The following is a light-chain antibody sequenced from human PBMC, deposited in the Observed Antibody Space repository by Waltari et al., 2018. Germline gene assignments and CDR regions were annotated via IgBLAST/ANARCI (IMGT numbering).Light chain of an antibody. CDR2: KNS. CDR1: RSNIGNRY. CDR3: ASWDDSLGGVI. Sequence: QSVLSQPPSASGTPGQRVTLSCSGNRSNIGNRYVYWYSKLPGMAPKLLIYKNSQRPSGVPDRISGSKSGTSASLAISGLRSEDEADYYCASWDDSLGGVIFGGGTKVTVL. J-gene: IGLJ2*01. V-gene: IGLV1-47*01.